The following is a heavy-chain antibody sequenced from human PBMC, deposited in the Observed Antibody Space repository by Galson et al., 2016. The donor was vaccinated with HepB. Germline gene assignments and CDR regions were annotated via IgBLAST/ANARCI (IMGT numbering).Heavy chain of an antibody. Sequence: ETLSLTCTVPGGSISNNYWSWIGQPPGKGLEWIGYIYYSGTTNYNPSLESRDTIALDTFKLQFSLRLSSLTAADTAFYYCASGAEASLHYWGQGTLVTVSS. J-gene: IGHJ4*02. V-gene: IGHV4-59*01. CDR2: IYYSGTT. D-gene: IGHD3-10*01. CDR1: GGSISNNY. CDR3: ASGAEASLHY.